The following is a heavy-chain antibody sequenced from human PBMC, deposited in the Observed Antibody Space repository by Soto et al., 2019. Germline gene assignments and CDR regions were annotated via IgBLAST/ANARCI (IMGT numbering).Heavy chain of an antibody. D-gene: IGHD3-22*01. CDR3: AEDSYYHDRTGYYIFDY. Sequence: GGSLRLSCAASGLTFSSYGMHWVRQAPGKGLEWVAHISYDGSNEHYVDSVKGRFTISRDNSKNTLYLQMTSLRAEDTAVYYCAEDSYYHDRTGYYIFDYSGQGTLVTVSS. CDR1: GLTFSSYG. CDR2: ISYDGSNE. V-gene: IGHV3-30*18. J-gene: IGHJ4*02.